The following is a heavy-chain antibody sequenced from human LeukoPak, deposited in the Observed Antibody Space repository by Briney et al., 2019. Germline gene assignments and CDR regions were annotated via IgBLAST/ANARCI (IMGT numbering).Heavy chain of an antibody. CDR2: IYYSGST. CDR1: GGSISSGDYY. D-gene: IGHD5-18*01. CDR3: ARVKAAMVFGEYYYYYGMDV. Sequence: PSQTLSLTCTVSGGSISSGDYYWSWIRQPPGKGLEWIGYIYYSGSTYYNPSLKSRVTISVDTSKNQFSLKLSSVTAADTAVYYCARVKAAMVFGEYYYYYGMDVWGQGTTVTVSS. J-gene: IGHJ6*02. V-gene: IGHV4-30-4*01.